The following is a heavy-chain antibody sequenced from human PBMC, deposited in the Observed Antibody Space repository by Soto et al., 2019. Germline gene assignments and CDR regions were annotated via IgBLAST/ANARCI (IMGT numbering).Heavy chain of an antibody. CDR2: IDYSGTA. D-gene: IGHD4-4*01. CDR1: YGSISVSNVF. J-gene: IGHJ4*02. V-gene: IGHV4-39*01. CDR3: ARTTGRHVDF. Sequence: QLQLQESGPGLVKPWETLSLTCTVSYGSISVSNVFWGWVRQPPGKGLEWIGNIDYSGTAYFNPSLGTRVTFPVDTSNNQFSRTLFSVTAADPAVYYCARTTGRHVDFWGQGILVTVSS.